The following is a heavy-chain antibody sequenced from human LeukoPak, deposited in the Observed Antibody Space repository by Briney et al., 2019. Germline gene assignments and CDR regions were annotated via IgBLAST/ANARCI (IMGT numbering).Heavy chain of an antibody. Sequence: ASVKVSCKASGYTFTGYYMHWVRQAPGQGLEWMGWINPNSGGTNYAQKFQGRVTMTRDTSISTAYMELSRLRSDDTAVYYCARVPFGGSSTSYIWDYWGQGTLVTVSS. CDR1: GYTFTGYY. V-gene: IGHV1-2*02. CDR3: ARVPFGGSSTSYIWDY. J-gene: IGHJ4*02. CDR2: INPNSGGT. D-gene: IGHD2-2*01.